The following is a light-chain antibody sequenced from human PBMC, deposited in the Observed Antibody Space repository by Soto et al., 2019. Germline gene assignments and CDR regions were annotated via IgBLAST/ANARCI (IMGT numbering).Light chain of an antibody. CDR2: SAS. J-gene: IGKJ4*01. V-gene: IGKV1-9*01. CDR3: QQLNGYQLA. Sequence: DIQLTQSPSFLSASVGDTVTITCRASQGMSTYLAWYQQKPGKVPKLLIRSASTLQSGVPPRFSGGGSGTEFTLTIRTLQHDDAGIYYCQQLNGYQLAFGGGTNVEIK. CDR1: QGMSTY.